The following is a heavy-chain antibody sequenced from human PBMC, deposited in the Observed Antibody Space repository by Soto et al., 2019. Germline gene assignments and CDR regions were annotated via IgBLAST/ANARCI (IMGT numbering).Heavy chain of an antibody. J-gene: IGHJ4*02. CDR3: AKLEEPDY. Sequence: PGGSLRLSCAASGFTFSSYGMHWVRQAPGKGLEWVAVISYDGSNKYYADSVKGRFTISRDNSKNTLYLQMNSLRAEDTAVYYCAKLEEPDYWGQGTLVTVSS. CDR1: GFTFSSYG. V-gene: IGHV3-30*18. D-gene: IGHD1-1*01. CDR2: ISYDGSNK.